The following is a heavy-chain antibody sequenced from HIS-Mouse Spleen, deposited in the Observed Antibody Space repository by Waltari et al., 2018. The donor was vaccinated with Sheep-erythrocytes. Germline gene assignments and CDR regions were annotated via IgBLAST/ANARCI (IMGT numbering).Heavy chain of an antibody. V-gene: IGHV1-69*04. CDR3: AQTGATTPPFDS. Sequence: GTFSSYAISWVRQAPGQGLAWMGRIIPILGIANYAQKFQGRFTITADKSTTTAYMELSSLRSEHTAVYYCAQTGATTPPFDSWGQGTLVTVSS. CDR1: GTFSSYA. CDR2: IIPILGIA. D-gene: IGHD1-26*01. J-gene: IGHJ4*02.